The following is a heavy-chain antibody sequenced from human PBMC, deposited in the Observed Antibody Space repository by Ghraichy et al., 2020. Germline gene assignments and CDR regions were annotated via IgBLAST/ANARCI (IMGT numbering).Heavy chain of an antibody. J-gene: IGHJ6*02. D-gene: IGHD2-15*01. CDR3: ARDYCSGGSCYQGEVYYYYGMDV. Sequence: ASVKVSCKASGYTFTSYGISWVRQAPGQGLEWMGWISAYNGNTNYAQKLQGRVTMTTDTSTSTAYMELRSLRSDDTAVYYCARDYCSGGSCYQGEVYYYYGMDVWGQGTTVTVSS. CDR2: ISAYNGNT. CDR1: GYTFTSYG. V-gene: IGHV1-18*04.